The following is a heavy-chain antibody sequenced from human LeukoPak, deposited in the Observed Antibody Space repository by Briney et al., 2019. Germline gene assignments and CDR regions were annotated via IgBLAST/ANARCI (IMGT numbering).Heavy chain of an antibody. Sequence: SETLSLTCTVSGGSISSSSYYWGWIRQPPGKGLEWIGSIYYSGSTYYNPSLKSRVTISVDTSKKQFSLKLSSVTAADTAVYYCARRGYSDSWRHSPFDYWGQGTLVTVSS. V-gene: IGHV4-39*01. CDR3: ARRGYSDSWRHSPFDY. CDR1: GGSISSSSYY. J-gene: IGHJ4*02. D-gene: IGHD6-13*01. CDR2: IYYSGST.